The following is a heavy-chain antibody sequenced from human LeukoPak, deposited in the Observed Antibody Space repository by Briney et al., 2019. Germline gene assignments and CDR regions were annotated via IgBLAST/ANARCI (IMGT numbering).Heavy chain of an antibody. V-gene: IGHV4-38-2*02. D-gene: IGHD3-10*01. CDR2: INHSGST. CDR1: GYSISSGYY. CDR3: ARRRIGFYYGSGSHNWFDP. J-gene: IGHJ5*02. Sequence: SETLSLTCTVSGYSISSGYYWSWIRQPPGKGLEWIGEINHSGSTNYNPSLKSRVTISVDTSKNQFSLKLSSVTAADTVVYYCARRRIGFYYGSGSHNWFDPWGQGTLVTVSS.